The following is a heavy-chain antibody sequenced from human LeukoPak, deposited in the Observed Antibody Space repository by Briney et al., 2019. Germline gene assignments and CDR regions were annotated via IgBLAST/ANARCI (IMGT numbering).Heavy chain of an antibody. V-gene: IGHV3-9*01. CDR1: GFTFDDYA. CDR2: ISWNSGSI. D-gene: IGHD3-22*01. Sequence: GRSLRLSCAASGFTFDDYAMHWVRQAPGKGLEWVSGISWNSGSIGYGDSVKGRFTISRDNAKNSLYLQMNSLRAEDTALYYCAKNYRLYYDTSGFRGQFDYWGQGTLVTVSS. J-gene: IGHJ4*02. CDR3: AKNYRLYYDTSGFRGQFDY.